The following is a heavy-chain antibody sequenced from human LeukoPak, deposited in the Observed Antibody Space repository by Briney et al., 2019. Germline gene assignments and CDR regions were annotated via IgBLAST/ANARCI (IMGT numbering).Heavy chain of an antibody. V-gene: IGHV3-66*01. Sequence: GGSLRLSCEASGFTVSSNYMSWVRQAPGKGLEWVSVIYSGGSTYYADSVKGRFTISRDNSKNTLSLQMTSLRGEDTAVYYCARDNSAYYDFWSGYYSGYYYYYGMDVWGQGTTVTVSS. J-gene: IGHJ6*02. CDR3: ARDNSAYYDFWSGYYSGYYYYYGMDV. CDR1: GFTVSSNY. D-gene: IGHD3-3*01. CDR2: IYSGGST.